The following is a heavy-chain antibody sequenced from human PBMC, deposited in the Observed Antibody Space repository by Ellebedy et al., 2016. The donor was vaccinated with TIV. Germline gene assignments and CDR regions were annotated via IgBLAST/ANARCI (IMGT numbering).Heavy chain of an antibody. V-gene: IGHV3-21*01. CDR2: ISTTSNYI. J-gene: IGHJ4*02. Sequence: GGSLRLXXAASGFTFSAYSMNWVRQAPGKGPEWVSGISTTSNYILYANSVKGRFTISRDNAKNSLYLQLNSLRVDDTAVYYCAFSSASIFHWWGQGTLVTVSS. CDR1: GFTFSAYS. D-gene: IGHD1-1*01. CDR3: AFSSASIFHW.